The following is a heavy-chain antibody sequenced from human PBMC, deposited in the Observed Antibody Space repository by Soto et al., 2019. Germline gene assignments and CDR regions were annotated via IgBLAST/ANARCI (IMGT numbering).Heavy chain of an antibody. Sequence: QITLKESGPTLVRPTQTLTLTCTFSGFSLTTSGVGVGWIRQPPGKALEWLAVIYWDDDKRYSSSLKSRLTITYDTSKRPVVLTMTNMDPVDTATYYCAHHPYYGLGSYSFDYWGQGTLVTVSS. CDR1: GFSLTTSGVG. J-gene: IGHJ4*02. CDR3: AHHPYYGLGSYSFDY. D-gene: IGHD3-10*01. V-gene: IGHV2-5*02. CDR2: IYWDDDK.